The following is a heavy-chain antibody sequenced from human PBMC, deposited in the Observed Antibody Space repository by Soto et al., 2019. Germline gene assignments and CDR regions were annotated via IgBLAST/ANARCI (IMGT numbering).Heavy chain of an antibody. Sequence: SLTLSSAASGLRFRNNAMTCVRQPPGEGVEWVSGLSWSGTMRCYADSVRGCFIISRDNAKTTRFLQMDNLRVEDSADYYCAKDVEENENVPIPGDNWGQGTPVTVSS. CDR1: GLRFRNNA. D-gene: IGHD1-1*01. CDR2: LSWSGTMR. CDR3: AKDVEENENVPIPGDN. J-gene: IGHJ4*02. V-gene: IGHV3-23*01.